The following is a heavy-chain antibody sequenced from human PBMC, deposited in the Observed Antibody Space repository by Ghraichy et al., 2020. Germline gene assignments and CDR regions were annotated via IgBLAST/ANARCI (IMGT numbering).Heavy chain of an antibody. CDR3: AHRFFSGDEYYNYFDY. D-gene: IGHD2-15*01. Sequence: SGPTLVRPTQTLTLTCTFSGFSLSTSGVGVGWIRQPPGKALEWLALIYWDDDKRYSPSLRGRVTITKDTSKNQVVLTMTDMDPADTATFFCAHRFFSGDEYYNYFDYWGRGTLVTVSS. CDR1: GFSLSTSGVG. CDR2: IYWDDDK. V-gene: IGHV2-5*02. J-gene: IGHJ4*02.